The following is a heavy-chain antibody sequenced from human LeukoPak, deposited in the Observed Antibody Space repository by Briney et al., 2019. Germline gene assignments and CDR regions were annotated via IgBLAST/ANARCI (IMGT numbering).Heavy chain of an antibody. CDR1: VFTVSSCY. V-gene: IGHV3-53*01. Sequence: GGSLRLSCAASVFTVSSCYMSWVRQAPGKGLEWLSVHYSDGSTYYADSVKGRFTVSRDNSKNTLHLQMNNLRAEDTAVYYCARAAYDSNGFTANHDSWGQGTLVTVSS. CDR3: ARAAYDSNGFTANHDS. J-gene: IGHJ4*02. D-gene: IGHD3-22*01. CDR2: HYSDGST.